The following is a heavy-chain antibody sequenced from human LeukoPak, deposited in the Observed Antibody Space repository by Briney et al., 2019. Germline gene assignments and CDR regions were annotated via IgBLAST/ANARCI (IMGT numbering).Heavy chain of an antibody. CDR1: GFTFSSYW. V-gene: IGHV3-74*01. J-gene: IGHJ4*02. CDR2: INSDGSST. CDR3: ARGGIAVAGTGEIDY. D-gene: IGHD6-19*01. Sequence: GGSLRLSCAASGFTFSSYWMHWVRHAPGKGLVWVSRINSDGSSTSYADSVKGRFTISRDNAKNTLYLQMNSLRAEDTAVYYRARGGIAVAGTGEIDYWGQGTLVTVSS.